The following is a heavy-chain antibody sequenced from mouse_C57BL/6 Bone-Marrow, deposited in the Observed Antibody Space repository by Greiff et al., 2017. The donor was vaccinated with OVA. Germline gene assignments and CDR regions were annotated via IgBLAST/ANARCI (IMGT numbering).Heavy chain of an antibody. CDR2: IYPRSGNT. D-gene: IGHD2-4*01. J-gene: IGHJ4*01. V-gene: IGHV1-81*01. CDR3: ARRGDYPYAMDY. Sequence: VKLMESGAELARPGASVKLSCKASGYTFTSYGISWVKQRTGQGLEWIGEIYPRSGNTYYNEKFKGKATLTADKSSSAAYMELRSLTSEDSAVYYCARRGDYPYAMDYWGQGTSVTVSS. CDR1: GYTFTSYG.